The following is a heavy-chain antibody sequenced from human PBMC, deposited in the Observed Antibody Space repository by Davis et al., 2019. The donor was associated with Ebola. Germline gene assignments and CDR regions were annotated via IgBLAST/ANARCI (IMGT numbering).Heavy chain of an antibody. CDR2: IYSGGST. V-gene: IGHV3-66*01. CDR1: GFTVSSNY. Sequence: GESLKISCAASGFTVSSNYMSWVRQAPGKGLEWVSVIYSGGSTYYADSVKGRFTISRDNSKNTLYLQMNSLRAEDTAVYYCATVARIRYYYYGMDVWGQGTTVTVSS. CDR3: ATVARIRYYYYGMDV. D-gene: IGHD3-3*02. J-gene: IGHJ6*02.